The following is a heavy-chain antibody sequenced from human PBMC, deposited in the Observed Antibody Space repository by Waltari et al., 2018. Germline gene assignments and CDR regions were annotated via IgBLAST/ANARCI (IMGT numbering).Heavy chain of an antibody. Sequence: EVQVLESGGGLVQPGGSLRLSCAASGFDFSGYAMTWVRQAPGKRWEGVSTITASGDSTSFTDSVKGRFTISRDNSKITLHLQMNSLRADDTAVYFCVIFDTAGTTRIDYWGQGTLFTVSS. D-gene: IGHD2-8*02. CDR1: GFDFSGYA. CDR3: VIFDTAGTTRIDY. J-gene: IGHJ4*02. CDR2: ITASGDST. V-gene: IGHV3-23*01.